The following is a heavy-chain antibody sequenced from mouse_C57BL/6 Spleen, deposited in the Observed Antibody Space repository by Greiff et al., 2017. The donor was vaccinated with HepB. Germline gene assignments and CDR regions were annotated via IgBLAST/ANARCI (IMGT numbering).Heavy chain of an antibody. Sequence: EVKVEESGPGLVKPSQSLSLTCSVTGYSITSGYYWNWIRQFPGNKLEWMGYISYDGSNNYNPSLKNRISITRDTSKNQFFLKLNSVTTEDTATYYCARADNWSFDYWGQGTTLTVSS. CDR1: GYSITSGYY. J-gene: IGHJ2*01. D-gene: IGHD4-1*01. V-gene: IGHV3-6*01. CDR3: ARADNWSFDY. CDR2: ISYDGSN.